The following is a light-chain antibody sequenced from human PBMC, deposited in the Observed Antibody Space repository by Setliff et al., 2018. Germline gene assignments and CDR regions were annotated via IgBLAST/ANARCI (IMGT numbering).Light chain of an antibody. CDR1: SSDVGAYNY. CDR3: CSYTGFSYV. Sequence: QSALTRPRSVSGSPGQSVTISCTGTSSDVGAYNYVSWYQQHPGKVPKLMIYDVRKRPSGVPDRFSGSKSGNTAPLTISGLQAEDEADYYCCSYTGFSYVFGSGTKVTVL. V-gene: IGLV2-11*01. J-gene: IGLJ1*01. CDR2: DVR.